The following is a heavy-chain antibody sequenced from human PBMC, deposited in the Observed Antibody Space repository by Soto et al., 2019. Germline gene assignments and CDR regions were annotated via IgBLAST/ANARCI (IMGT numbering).Heavy chain of an antibody. Sequence: GGSLRLSCAASGFTFSSYGMHWVRQAPGKGLEWVAVISYDGSNKYYADSVKGRFTISRDNSKNTLYLQMNSLRAEDTAVYYWAKGERYFDCLLEIDYWGQGTLVTVSS. CDR2: ISYDGSNK. V-gene: IGHV3-30*18. D-gene: IGHD3-9*01. CDR1: GFTFSSYG. J-gene: IGHJ4*02. CDR3: AKGERYFDCLLEIDY.